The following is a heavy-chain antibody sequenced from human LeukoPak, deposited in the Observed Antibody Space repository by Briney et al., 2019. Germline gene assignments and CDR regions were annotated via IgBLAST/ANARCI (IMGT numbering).Heavy chain of an antibody. CDR3: AKSPRDGSTITPFDY. CDR1: GFTFSSYA. CDR2: ISGSGGST. D-gene: IGHD5-24*01. J-gene: IGHJ4*02. Sequence: GGSLRLSCAASGFTFSSYAMSWVRQAPGKGLEWVSAISGSGGSTYYADSVKGRFTISRDNSKNTLYLQMNSLRAEDTPVYYCAKSPRDGSTITPFDYWGQGTLVTVSS. V-gene: IGHV3-23*01.